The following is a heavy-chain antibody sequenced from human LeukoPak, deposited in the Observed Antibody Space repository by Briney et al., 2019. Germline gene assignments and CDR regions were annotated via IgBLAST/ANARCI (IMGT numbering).Heavy chain of an antibody. CDR1: GFTFSSYA. Sequence: GGSLRLSCAASGFTFSSYAMSGVRQAPGKGLEWVSAISGSGGSTYYADSVKGRFTISRDNSKNTLYLQMNSLRAEDTAVYYCAKGTRADDYYDSSGDFDGFDYWGQGTLVTVSS. J-gene: IGHJ4*02. D-gene: IGHD3-22*01. CDR2: ISGSGGST. V-gene: IGHV3-23*01. CDR3: AKGTRADDYYDSSGDFDGFDY.